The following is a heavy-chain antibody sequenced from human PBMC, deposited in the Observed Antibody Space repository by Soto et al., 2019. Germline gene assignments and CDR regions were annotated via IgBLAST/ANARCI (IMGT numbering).Heavy chain of an antibody. CDR1: GFTFSSYA. CDR2: ISGSGGST. V-gene: IGHV3-23*01. J-gene: IGHJ4*02. Sequence: HPGGSLRLSCAASGFTFSSYAMSWVRQAPGKGLEWVSAISGSGGSTYYADSVKGRFTISRDDSKNTLYLQMNSLRAEDTAVYYCAKTLPPYGVPNYDILTGYLGALLDYWGQGTLVTVSS. D-gene: IGHD3-9*01. CDR3: AKTLPPYGVPNYDILTGYLGALLDY.